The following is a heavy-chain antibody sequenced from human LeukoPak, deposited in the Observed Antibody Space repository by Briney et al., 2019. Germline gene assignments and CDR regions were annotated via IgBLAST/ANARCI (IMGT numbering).Heavy chain of an antibody. V-gene: IGHV1-69*04. Sequence: SVTVSCKASGGTFSSYAISWVRQAPGQGLEWMGRIIPILGIANYAQKFQGRVTITADKSTSTAYMELSSLRSEDTAVYYCARGFERRSKGMDVWGQGTTVTVSS. J-gene: IGHJ6*02. CDR1: GGTFSSYA. D-gene: IGHD1-1*01. CDR2: IIPILGIA. CDR3: ARGFERRSKGMDV.